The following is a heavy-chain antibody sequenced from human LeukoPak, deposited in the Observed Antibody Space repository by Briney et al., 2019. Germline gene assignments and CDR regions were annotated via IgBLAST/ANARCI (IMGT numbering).Heavy chain of an antibody. J-gene: IGHJ4*02. CDR1: SGSVNSGSYY. CDR2: IYYSGST. D-gene: IGHD6-13*01. CDR3: ARRAGYTSSWYEY. V-gene: IGHV4-61*01. Sequence: SETLSLTCTVSSGSVNSGSYYWNWIRQPPGKGLEWIGYIYYSGSTNYNPSLRSRVTISVDTAKNQLSLKLSSVTAADTAVYYCARRAGYTSSWYEYWGQGTLVTVSS.